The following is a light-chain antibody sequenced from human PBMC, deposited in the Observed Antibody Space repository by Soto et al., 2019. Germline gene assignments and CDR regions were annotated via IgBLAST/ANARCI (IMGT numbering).Light chain of an antibody. V-gene: IGKV1-39*01. CDR3: QQSHSTPRT. J-gene: IGKJ1*01. CDR1: QSITSY. Sequence: DIQMTQSPSSLSASVGDRVTITCRASQSITSYLNWYQQKPGKAPKLLIYAASSLQSGVPSRFSGSGSGTEFTLTISSLQPEDFATYYCQQSHSTPRTFGQGTKVEIK. CDR2: AAS.